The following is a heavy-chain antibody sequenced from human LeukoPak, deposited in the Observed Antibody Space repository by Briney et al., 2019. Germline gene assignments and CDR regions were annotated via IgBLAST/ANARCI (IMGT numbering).Heavy chain of an antibody. J-gene: IGHJ4*02. CDR2: ISSSSSSYI. V-gene: IGHV3-21*01. CDR3: AREPLLWFGELLYYFDY. CDR1: GFTFSSYS. Sequence: PGGSLRLSCAASGFTFSSYSMNWVRQAPGKGLEWVSSISSSSSSYIYYADSVKGRFTISRDNAKNSLYLQMNSLRAEDTAVYYCAREPLLWFGELLYYFDYWGQGTLVTVSS. D-gene: IGHD3-10*01.